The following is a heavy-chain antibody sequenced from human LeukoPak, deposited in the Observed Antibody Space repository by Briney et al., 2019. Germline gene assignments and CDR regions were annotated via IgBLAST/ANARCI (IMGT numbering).Heavy chain of an antibody. V-gene: IGHV1-18*01. Sequence: ASVKVSCKASGYTFTSYGISWVRQAPGQGLEWMGWISAYNGNTNYAQKLQGRVTMTTDTSTSTAYMELRSLRSDDTAVYYCARVYCSSISCPNPYYSDYWGQGTLVTVSS. CDR3: ARVYCSSISCPNPYYSDY. CDR2: ISAYNGNT. D-gene: IGHD2-2*01. J-gene: IGHJ4*02. CDR1: GYTFTSYG.